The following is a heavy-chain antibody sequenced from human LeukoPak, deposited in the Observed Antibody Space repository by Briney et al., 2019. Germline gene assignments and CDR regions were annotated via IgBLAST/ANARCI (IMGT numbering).Heavy chain of an antibody. V-gene: IGHV3-48*03. CDR1: GFTFSSYE. D-gene: IGHD3-10*01. Sequence: GGSLRLSCAASGFTFSSYEMNWVRQAPGKGLEWISYISSRGNVVFYADSVKGRFTISRDDAESSMYLQMNSLRTEDTAVYYCARGWFGELISRFDYWGQGTLATVSS. J-gene: IGHJ4*02. CDR2: ISSRGNVV. CDR3: ARGWFGELISRFDY.